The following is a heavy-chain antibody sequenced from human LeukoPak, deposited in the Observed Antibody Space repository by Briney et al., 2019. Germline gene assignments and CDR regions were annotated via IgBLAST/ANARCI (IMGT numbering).Heavy chain of an antibody. CDR1: GFTFSSYA. Sequence: PGRSLRLSCAASGFTFSSYAMHWVRQAPGKGLEWVAVISYDGSNKYYADSVKGRFTISRDNSKNTLYLQMNSLRAEDTAVYYCAKRSSPYGSGSQHFDYWGQGTLVTVSS. V-gene: IGHV3-30*04. CDR3: AKRSSPYGSGSQHFDY. CDR2: ISYDGSNK. D-gene: IGHD3-10*01. J-gene: IGHJ4*02.